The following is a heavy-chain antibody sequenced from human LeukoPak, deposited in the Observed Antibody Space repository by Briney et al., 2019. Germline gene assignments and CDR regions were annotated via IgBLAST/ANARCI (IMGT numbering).Heavy chain of an antibody. CDR3: ARDLVIFTAGDHYYYYYGMDV. CDR1: GYTFTGYY. CDR2: INPNSGGT. D-gene: IGHD3-16*01. V-gene: IGHV1-2*06. Sequence: ASVKVSCKASGYTFTGYYMHWVRQAPGQGLEWMGRINPNSGGTNYAQKFQGRVTMTRDTSISTAYMELSRLRSDDTAVYYCARDLVIFTAGDHYYYYYGMDVWGQGTTVTVSS. J-gene: IGHJ6*02.